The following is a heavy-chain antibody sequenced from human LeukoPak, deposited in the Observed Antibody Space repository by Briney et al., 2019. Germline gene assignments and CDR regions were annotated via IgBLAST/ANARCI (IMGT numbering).Heavy chain of an antibody. CDR3: ARVYGGNSADY. V-gene: IGHV1-3*01. J-gene: IGHJ4*02. Sequence: ASVKVSCKASGYTFTSYAMHWVRQAPGQRLEWMAWINAGNGDTKYSQNFQGRVTITRDTSASTTYMELSSLRSEDTAVYYCARVYGGNSADYWGQGTLVTVSS. D-gene: IGHD4-23*01. CDR1: GYTFTSYA. CDR2: INAGNGDT.